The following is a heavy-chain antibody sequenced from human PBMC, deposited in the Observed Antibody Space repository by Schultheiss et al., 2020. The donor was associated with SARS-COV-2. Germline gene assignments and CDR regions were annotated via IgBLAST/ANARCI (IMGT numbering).Heavy chain of an antibody. J-gene: IGHJ4*02. D-gene: IGHD1-26*01. CDR1: GFTFSSYA. V-gene: IGHV3-21*01. Sequence: ETLSLTCAASGFTFSSYAMSWVRQAPGKGLEWVSAISSSSSYIYYADSVKGRFTISRDNSKNTLYLQMNSLRAEDTAVYYCARDLGWNFDYWGQGTLVTVSS. CDR2: ISSSSSYI. CDR3: ARDLGWNFDY.